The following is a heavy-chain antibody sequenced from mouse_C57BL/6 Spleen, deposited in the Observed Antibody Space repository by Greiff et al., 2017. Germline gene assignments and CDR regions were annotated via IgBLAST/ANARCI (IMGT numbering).Heavy chain of an antibody. J-gene: IGHJ3*01. Sequence: VQLVESGPGLVAPSQSLSITCTVSGFSLTSYGVDWVRQSPGKGLEWLGVIWGVGSTNYNSALKSRLSISKDNSKSQVFLKMNSLQTDDTAMYYCASSRYYSNYVMFAYWGQGTLVTVSA. CDR3: ASSRYYSNYVMFAY. D-gene: IGHD2-5*01. CDR1: GFSLTSYG. V-gene: IGHV2-6*01. CDR2: IWGVGST.